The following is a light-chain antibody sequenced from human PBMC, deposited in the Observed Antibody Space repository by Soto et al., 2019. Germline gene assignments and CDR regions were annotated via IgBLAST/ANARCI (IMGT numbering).Light chain of an antibody. CDR3: MQALQTPVT. Sequence: DLVMTQSPLSLPVTPGEPASISCRSSQSLLHSNGYYCLDWYLQKPGQSPQLLIYLGSNRASGVPDRFSGSGSGKDFTLKISRVEAEDVGVYYCMQALQTPVTFGGGTKVEIK. V-gene: IGKV2-28*01. J-gene: IGKJ4*01. CDR2: LGS. CDR1: QSLLHSNGYYC.